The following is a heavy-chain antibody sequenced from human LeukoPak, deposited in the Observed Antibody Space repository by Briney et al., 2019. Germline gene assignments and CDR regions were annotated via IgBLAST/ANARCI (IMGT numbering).Heavy chain of an antibody. D-gene: IGHD5-18*01. J-gene: IGHJ4*02. Sequence: ASVKVSCKASGGTFSSYAISWVRQAPGQGLEWMGGIIPIFGTANYAQKFQGRVTITADKSTSTAYMELSSLRSEDTAVYYCARVDTAIKRPYWGQGTLVTVSS. CDR1: GGTFSSYA. CDR3: ARVDTAIKRPY. CDR2: IIPIFGTA. V-gene: IGHV1-69*06.